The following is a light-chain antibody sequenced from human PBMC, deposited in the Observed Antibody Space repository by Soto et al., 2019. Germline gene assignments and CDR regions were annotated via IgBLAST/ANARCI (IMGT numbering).Light chain of an antibody. Sequence: QSALTQPPSASGSPGQSVTISCTGTSSDVGGNVYVSWYQQHPGRVPKLMIYEVNKRPSGVPDRFSGSKSGNTASLTVSGLQAQDEADYHCSSSAGSSIEVVFGGGTKLTVL. CDR2: EVN. J-gene: IGLJ2*01. CDR3: SSSAGSSIEVV. V-gene: IGLV2-8*01. CDR1: SSDVGGNVY.